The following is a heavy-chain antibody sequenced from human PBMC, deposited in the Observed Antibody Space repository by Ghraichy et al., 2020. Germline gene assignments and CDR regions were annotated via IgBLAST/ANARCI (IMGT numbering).Heavy chain of an antibody. Sequence: GGSLRLSCAASGFTFSSHAMTWVRQTPGKGLEWVSAISGSGGTTYFADSVKGRFTISRDNSKNTLYLQMNILRAEDTAIYYCAKGDWTFDYWGRGTLVTVSS. V-gene: IGHV3-23*01. CDR2: ISGSGGTT. CDR1: GFTFSSHA. J-gene: IGHJ4*02. CDR3: AKGDWTFDY. D-gene: IGHD1-1*01.